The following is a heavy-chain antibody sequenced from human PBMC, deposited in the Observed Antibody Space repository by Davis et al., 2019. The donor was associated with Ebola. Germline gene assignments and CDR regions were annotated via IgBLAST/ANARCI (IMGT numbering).Heavy chain of an antibody. CDR3: ASELVRGESYWYFDL. CDR1: GGTFSSYA. CDR2: IIPILGIA. V-gene: IGHV1-69*10. D-gene: IGHD6-6*01. J-gene: IGHJ2*01. Sequence: SVKVSCKASGGTFSSYAISWVRQAPGQGLEWMGGIIPILGIANYAQKFQGRVTITADESTSTAYMELSSLRSEDTAVYYCASELVRGESYWYFDLWDRGTLVTVSS.